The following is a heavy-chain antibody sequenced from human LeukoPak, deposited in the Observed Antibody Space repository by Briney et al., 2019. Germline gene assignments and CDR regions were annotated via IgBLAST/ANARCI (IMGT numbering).Heavy chain of an antibody. CDR3: ARLGATRKPFDY. J-gene: IGHJ4*02. CDR1: GGSFSGYC. V-gene: IGHV4-34*01. D-gene: IGHD1-26*01. Sequence: SETLSLTCAVYGGSFSGYCWSWIRQPPGKGLEWIGEINHSGSTNYNPSLKSRVTISVDTSKNQFSLKLSSVTAADTAVYYCARLGATRKPFDYWGQGTLVTVSS. CDR2: INHSGST.